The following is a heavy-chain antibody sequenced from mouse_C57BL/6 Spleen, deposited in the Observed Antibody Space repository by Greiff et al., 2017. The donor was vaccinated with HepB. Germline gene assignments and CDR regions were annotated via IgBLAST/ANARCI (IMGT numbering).Heavy chain of an antibody. CDR2: TNPTNGRT. V-gene: IGHV1S81*02. CDR3: ARIKRIEATYFDY. D-gene: IGHD1-1*01. Sequence: QVQLQQPGADLVKAGASVKMSCKASGYTFTSYWMHWVKQRRGQGLEWFAETNPTNGRTYYNEKFKSKATLTVDKSSSTAYILLSGPTLEDSAVYYCARIKRIEATYFDYWGQGTTLTVAS. CDR1: GYTFTSYW. J-gene: IGHJ2*01.